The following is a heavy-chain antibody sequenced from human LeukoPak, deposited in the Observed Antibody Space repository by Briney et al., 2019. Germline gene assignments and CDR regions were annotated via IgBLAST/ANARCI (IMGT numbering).Heavy chain of an antibody. V-gene: IGHV3-30*02. D-gene: IGHD3-10*01. J-gene: IGHJ4*02. CDR1: GFIFSSYG. CDR3: ARGERYYYGSGSYYTPQFYFDY. CDR2: IRYDGSNK. Sequence: GGSLRLSCAASGFIFSSYGMHWVRQAPGKGLEWVAFIRYDGSNKYYADSVKGRFTISRDNSKNTLYLQMNSLRAEDTAVYYCARGERYYYGSGSYYTPQFYFDYWGQGTLVTVSS.